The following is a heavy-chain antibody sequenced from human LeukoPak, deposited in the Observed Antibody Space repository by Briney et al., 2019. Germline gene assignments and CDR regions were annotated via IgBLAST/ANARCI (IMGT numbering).Heavy chain of an antibody. D-gene: IGHD6-13*01. CDR1: GFTFSYYS. V-gene: IGHV3-21*01. CDR2: ISSSSSLI. J-gene: IGHJ6*03. Sequence: GGSLRLSCAASGFTFSYYSMNWVRQAPGRGLEWVSCISSSSSLIFYSDSVRGRFTISRDNAKNLLYLHMNSLRVEDTAVYYCAKVDRGDYSSSPVPYYIYYMNVWGKGTTVTVSS. CDR3: AKVDRGDYSSSPVPYYIYYMNV.